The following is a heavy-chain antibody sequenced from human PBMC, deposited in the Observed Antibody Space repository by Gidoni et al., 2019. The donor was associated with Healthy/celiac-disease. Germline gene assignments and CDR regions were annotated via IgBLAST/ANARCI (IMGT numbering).Heavy chain of an antibody. D-gene: IGHD3-3*01. CDR3: ARDRLRFLEWLFRSNWFDP. CDR2: IKPSGGST. V-gene: IGHV1-46*01. Sequence: QVQLVQSGAEVKKPGASVKVSCKASGYTFTSHYIPWVRQAPGQGLEWMGIIKPSGGSTSYAQKFQGRVTMTRDTSTSTVYMELSSLRSEDTAVYYCARDRLRFLEWLFRSNWFDPWGQGTLVTVSS. J-gene: IGHJ5*02. CDR1: GYTFTSHY.